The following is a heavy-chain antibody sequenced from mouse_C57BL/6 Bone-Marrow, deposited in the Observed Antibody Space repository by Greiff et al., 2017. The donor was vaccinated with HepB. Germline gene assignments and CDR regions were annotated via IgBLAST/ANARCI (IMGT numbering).Heavy chain of an antibody. CDR2: INPSSGYT. D-gene: IGHD2-3*01. CDR1: GYTFTSYW. CDR3: ANDGYYSYWYFDV. V-gene: IGHV1-7*01. J-gene: IGHJ1*03. Sequence: VHLVESGAELAKPGASVKLSCKASGYTFTSYWMHWVKQRPGQGLEWIGYINPSSGYTKYNQKFKDKATLTADKSSSTAYMQLSSLTYEDSAVYYCANDGYYSYWYFDVWGTGTTVTVSS.